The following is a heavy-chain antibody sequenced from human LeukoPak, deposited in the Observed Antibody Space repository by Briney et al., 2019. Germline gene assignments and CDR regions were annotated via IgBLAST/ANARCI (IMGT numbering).Heavy chain of an antibody. CDR3: ARDYGGGYDSHFDY. CDR2: INPNSGGT. J-gene: IGHJ4*02. Sequence: AASVKVSCKASGYTFTGYYMHWVRQAPGQGLEWMGWINPNSGGTNYAQKFQGRVTMTRDTSISTAYMELSRLRSDDTAVYYCARDYGGGYDSHFDYWGQGTLVTVSS. D-gene: IGHD5-12*01. V-gene: IGHV1-2*02. CDR1: GYTFTGYY.